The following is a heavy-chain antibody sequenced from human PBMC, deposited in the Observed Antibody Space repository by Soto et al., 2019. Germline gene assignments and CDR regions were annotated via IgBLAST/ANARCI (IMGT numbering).Heavy chain of an antibody. CDR1: GFTFSSYA. CDR3: ARGLRWFGEFGSHGFAF. D-gene: IGHD3-10*01. Sequence: QVLLVESGGGVVQPGRSLRLSCAASGFTFSSYAMHWVRQAPGKGLEWVAVISYDGSNKYYGDSVKGRFSISRDNSKNTLELQMNSLRAGDTAVYYCARGLRWFGEFGSHGFAFWGQGTMVTVSS. CDR2: ISYDGSNK. J-gene: IGHJ3*01. V-gene: IGHV3-30*03.